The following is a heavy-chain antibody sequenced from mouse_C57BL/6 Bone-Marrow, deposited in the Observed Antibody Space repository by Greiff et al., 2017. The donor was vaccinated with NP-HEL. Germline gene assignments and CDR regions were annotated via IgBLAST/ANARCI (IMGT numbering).Heavy chain of an antibody. Sequence: DVQLVESGGGLVQPKGSLKLSCAASGFSFNTYAMNWVRQAPGKGLEWVARIRSKSNNYATYYADSVKDRFTISRDDSESMLYLQMNNLKTEDTAMYYCVRDYDYDGAWFAYWGQGTLVTVSA. CDR3: VRDYDYDGAWFAY. V-gene: IGHV10-1*01. CDR2: IRSKSNNYAT. D-gene: IGHD2-4*01. J-gene: IGHJ3*01. CDR1: GFSFNTYA.